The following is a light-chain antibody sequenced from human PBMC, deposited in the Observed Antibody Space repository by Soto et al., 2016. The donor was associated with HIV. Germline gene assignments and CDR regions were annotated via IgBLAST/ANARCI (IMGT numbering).Light chain of an antibody. Sequence: DIVMTQSPLSLPVTPGEPASISCRSSESLLYSNGNNYLDWYHQKPGQSPQLLIYLGSNRASGVPDRFSGSGSGTDFTLTISRVEAEDVGVYYCMQGRQRPLTFGQGTRLEIK. CDR1: ESLLYSNGNNY. CDR2: LGS. J-gene: IGKJ5*01. CDR3: MQGRQRPLT. V-gene: IGKV2-28*01.